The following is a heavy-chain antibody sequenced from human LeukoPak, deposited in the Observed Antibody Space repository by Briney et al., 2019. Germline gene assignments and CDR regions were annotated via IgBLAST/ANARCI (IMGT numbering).Heavy chain of an antibody. V-gene: IGHV3-9*01. CDR2: ISWNSGSI. J-gene: IGHJ4*02. CDR1: GFTFDDYA. D-gene: IGHD3-22*01. Sequence: PGGSLRLSCAASGFTFDDYAMHWVRQAPGKGLEWVSSISWNSGSIGYADSVKGRFTISRDNAKNSLYLQMNSLRAEDTALYYCAKARDSSGYYGLDYWGQGTLVTVSS. CDR3: AKARDSSGYYGLDY.